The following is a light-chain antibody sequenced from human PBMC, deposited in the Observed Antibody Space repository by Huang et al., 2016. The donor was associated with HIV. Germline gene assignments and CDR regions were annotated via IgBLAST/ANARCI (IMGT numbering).Light chain of an antibody. Sequence: EIVLTQSPGTLSLSPGERATLSCRASHSVSSSYLAWYQQKPGQAPRLLLYGASNRATDIPDRFSGSGSGTDFALIINRLEPEDFAVYYCQQYGSSPYTFGQGTKLEIK. J-gene: IGKJ2*01. CDR3: QQYGSSPYT. CDR2: GAS. CDR1: HSVSSSY. V-gene: IGKV3-20*01.